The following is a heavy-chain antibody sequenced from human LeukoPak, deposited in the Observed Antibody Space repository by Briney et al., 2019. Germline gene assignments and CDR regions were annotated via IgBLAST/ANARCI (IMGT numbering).Heavy chain of an antibody. V-gene: IGHV3-64*01. D-gene: IGHD4-17*01. CDR2: ISSNGGTT. Sequence: GGSLSLSCAASGFTFNKYAMHWVRQAPGKGLEYVSGISSNGGTTYYANSVKGRFTLSRDNSKNTLYLQMGSLGAEDMAVYYCARERYSDPTDDAFDIWGQGTMVTVSS. J-gene: IGHJ3*02. CDR3: ARERYSDPTDDAFDI. CDR1: GFTFNKYA.